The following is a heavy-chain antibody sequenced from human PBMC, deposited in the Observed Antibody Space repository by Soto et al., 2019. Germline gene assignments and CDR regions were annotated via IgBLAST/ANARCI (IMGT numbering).Heavy chain of an antibody. D-gene: IGHD1-7*01. J-gene: IGHJ6*02. V-gene: IGHV3-30*18. Sequence: GGSLRLSCAASGFTFSSYGMHWVRQAPGKGLEWVAVISYDGSNKYYADSVKGRFTNSRDNSQNTLYLQMNSLGAEDTAVYYCAKDHQELHYYYYYGMDVWGQGTTVTVSS. CDR1: GFTFSSYG. CDR2: ISYDGSNK. CDR3: AKDHQELHYYYYYGMDV.